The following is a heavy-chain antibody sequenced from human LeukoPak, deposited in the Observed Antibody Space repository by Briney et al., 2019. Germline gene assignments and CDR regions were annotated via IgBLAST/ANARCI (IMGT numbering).Heavy chain of an antibody. CDR1: GFTFDDYG. CDR3: ARGGYCSSTSCHNWFDP. Sequence: GGSLRLSCAASGFTFDDYGMSWVRQAPGKGLEWVSGINWNGGSTGYADSVKGRFTISRDNAKNSLYLQMNSLRAEDTALYHCARGGYCSSTSCHNWFDPWGQGTLVTVSS. J-gene: IGHJ5*02. CDR2: INWNGGST. V-gene: IGHV3-20*01. D-gene: IGHD2-2*01.